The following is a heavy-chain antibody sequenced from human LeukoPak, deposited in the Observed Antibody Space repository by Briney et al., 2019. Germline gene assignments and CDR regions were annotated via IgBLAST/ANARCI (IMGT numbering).Heavy chain of an antibody. J-gene: IGHJ4*02. V-gene: IGHV4-34*01. CDR2: INHRGVT. Sequence: PSETLSLTCAVYGGSFSDYYWTWVRQPPGKGLEWIGEINHRGVTTYYPSLRSRVTISIDTYRNQFSLTMHSLTAADTAVYYCARGVYIAAAQYGFWGQGTLVTVSS. CDR3: ARGVYIAAAQYGF. CDR1: GGSFSDYY. D-gene: IGHD6-13*01.